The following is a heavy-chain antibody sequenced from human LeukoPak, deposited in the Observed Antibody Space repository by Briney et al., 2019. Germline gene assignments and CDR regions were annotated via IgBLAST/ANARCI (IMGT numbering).Heavy chain of an antibody. Sequence: GGSLRLSCAASGFTFSTYAMSWVRQAPGKGLEWVSGISNSGGSTYYADSVKGRFTISRDNSKNTLYLQMNSLRAEDTDVYYCAKETSSSFDYWGQGTLVTVSS. D-gene: IGHD6-6*01. V-gene: IGHV3-23*01. CDR3: AKETSSSFDY. J-gene: IGHJ4*02. CDR1: GFTFSTYA. CDR2: ISNSGGST.